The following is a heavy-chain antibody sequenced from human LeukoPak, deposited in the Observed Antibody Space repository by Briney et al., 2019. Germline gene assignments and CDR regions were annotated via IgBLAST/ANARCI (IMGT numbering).Heavy chain of an antibody. Sequence: GGSLRLSCAASGFTFSDYYMSWIRQAPGKGLEWVSYISSSSSYTNYADSVKGRFTISRDNAKNSLYLQMNSLRAEDTAVYYCARPSTYSSGWYYFDYWGREPWSPSPQ. CDR2: ISSSSSYT. CDR3: ARPSTYSSGWYYFDY. CDR1: GFTFSDYY. V-gene: IGHV3-11*06. J-gene: IGHJ4*02. D-gene: IGHD6-19*01.